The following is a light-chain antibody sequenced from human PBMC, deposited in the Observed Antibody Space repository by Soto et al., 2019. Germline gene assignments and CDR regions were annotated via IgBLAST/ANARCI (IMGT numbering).Light chain of an antibody. CDR2: AAS. CDR1: QSISSY. CDR3: QQSYSTPPNT. V-gene: IGKV1-39*01. Sequence: DIQMTQSPSSLSASVGDRVTITCRASQSISSYLNWYQQNPGKASKLLIYAASSLQSGVPSRFSGSGSGTDFTLTISSLQPEDFATYYCQQSYSTPPNTFGQGTKLEIK. J-gene: IGKJ2*01.